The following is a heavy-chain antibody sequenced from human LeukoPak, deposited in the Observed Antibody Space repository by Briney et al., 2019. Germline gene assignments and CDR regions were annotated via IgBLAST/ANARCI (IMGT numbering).Heavy chain of an antibody. J-gene: IGHJ4*02. CDR3: AREGYYYSSGSYQGDY. V-gene: IGHV1-18*04. CDR2: ISAYNGNT. Sequence: ASVKVSCKASGYTFTSYGISWVRQAPGQGLEWMGWISAYNGNTNYAQKLQGRVTMTTDTSTSTAYMELRSLRSDETAVYYCAREGYYYSSGSYQGDYWGQGTLVTVSS. CDR1: GYTFTSYG. D-gene: IGHD3-10*01.